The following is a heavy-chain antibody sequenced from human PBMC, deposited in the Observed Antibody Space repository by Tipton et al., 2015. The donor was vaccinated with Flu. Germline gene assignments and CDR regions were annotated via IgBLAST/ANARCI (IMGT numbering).Heavy chain of an antibody. Sequence: TLSLTCTVSGDSITSSSFYWGWIRQPPGKGLEWIGSVSHSGSTPSNPSLKSRIVMSVDTSKSQFSLTLMSVTAADTAVYYCARDRYDILTGSFSWFDPWGQRTLVTVSS. J-gene: IGHJ5*02. CDR3: ARDRYDILTGSFSWFDP. V-gene: IGHV4-39*07. CDR2: VSHSGST. D-gene: IGHD3-9*01. CDR1: GDSITSSSFY.